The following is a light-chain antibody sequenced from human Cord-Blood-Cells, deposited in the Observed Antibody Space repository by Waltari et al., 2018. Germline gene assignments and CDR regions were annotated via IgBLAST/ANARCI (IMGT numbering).Light chain of an antibody. J-gene: IGLJ2*01. Sequence: SYELTQPSSVSVSPGQTARITCSGDVLAKKKHPRWFQQKPGQAPVLVIYKDSERPSGIPERFSGSSSGTTVTLTISGAQVEDEADYYCYSAADNNVVFGGGTKLTVL. CDR2: KDS. V-gene: IGLV3-27*01. CDR3: YSAADNNVV. CDR1: VLAKKKH.